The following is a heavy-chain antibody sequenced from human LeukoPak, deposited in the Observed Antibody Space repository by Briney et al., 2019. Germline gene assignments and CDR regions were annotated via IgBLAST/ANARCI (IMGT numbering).Heavy chain of an antibody. CDR2: ISTSSSYI. D-gene: IGHD2-2*01. CDR1: GFTFSSYS. Sequence: PGGSLRLSCTASGFTFSSYSMNWVRQAPGKGLEWVSSISTSSSYIYYADSVKGRFTISRDNSKNTLYLQMNSLRAEDTAVYYCAGSPGGIVVVPAAMPGYFQHWGQGTLVTVSS. V-gene: IGHV3-21*04. J-gene: IGHJ1*01. CDR3: AGSPGGIVVVPAAMPGYFQH.